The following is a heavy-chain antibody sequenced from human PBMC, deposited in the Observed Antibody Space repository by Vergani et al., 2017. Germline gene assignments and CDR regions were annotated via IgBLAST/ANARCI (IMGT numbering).Heavy chain of an antibody. D-gene: IGHD6-6*01. Sequence: QVQLQESGPGLAKPSETLSLTCIVSGGSISPYYWSWIRQPAGKGLEWIGRIYTSESTNYNPSLQSRVTMPVDTSKNQFSLKLSAVTAADTAVYYCAREYSRSVGFLAYWGQGTLVTVSS. V-gene: IGHV4-4*07. J-gene: IGHJ4*02. CDR2: IYTSEST. CDR1: GGSISPYY. CDR3: AREYSRSVGFLAY.